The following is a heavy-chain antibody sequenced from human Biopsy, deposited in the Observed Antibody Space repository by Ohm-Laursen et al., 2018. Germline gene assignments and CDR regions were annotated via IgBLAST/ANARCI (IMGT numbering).Heavy chain of an antibody. V-gene: IGHV3-30*18. CDR2: ISEDGTNK. CDR3: AKDRGVARTYYYYPYGMDV. CDR1: GVTFSRYG. D-gene: IGHD3-10*01. Sequence: SLRLSCAASGVTFSRYGMHWVRQAPGKGLEWVASISEDGTNKYYEDSVKGRFTVSRDNSKNTLYLQMNSLRAEDTTVFYCAKDRGVARTYYYYPYGMDVWGQGTTVTVSS. J-gene: IGHJ6*02.